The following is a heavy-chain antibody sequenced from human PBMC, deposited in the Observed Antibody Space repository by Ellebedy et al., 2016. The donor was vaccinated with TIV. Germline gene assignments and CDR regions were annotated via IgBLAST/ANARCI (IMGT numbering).Heavy chain of an antibody. CDR3: TRDEVTIFGVVFH. D-gene: IGHD3-3*01. Sequence: GESLKISCTASGFTFGDYAMSWFRQAPGKGLEWVGFIRSKAYGGTTEYAASVKGRFTIPRDDSKSIAYLQMNSLKTEDTAVYYCTRDEVTIFGVVFHWGQGTLVTVSS. V-gene: IGHV3-49*03. J-gene: IGHJ4*02. CDR2: IRSKAYGGTT. CDR1: GFTFGDYA.